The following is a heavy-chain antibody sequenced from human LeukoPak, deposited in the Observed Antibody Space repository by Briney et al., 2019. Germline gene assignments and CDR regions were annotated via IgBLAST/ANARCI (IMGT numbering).Heavy chain of an antibody. CDR3: ARQAVVVPAAIPRPPDY. J-gene: IGHJ4*02. V-gene: IGHV4-30-2*01. CDR1: GGSISSGGYY. Sequence: SETLSLTCTVSGGSISSGGYYWSWIRQPPGKGLEWIGYIYHSGSTYYNPSLKSRVTISVDRSKNQFSLKLSSVTAADTAVYYCARQAVVVPAAIPRPPDYWGQGTLVTVSS. CDR2: IYHSGST. D-gene: IGHD2-2*01.